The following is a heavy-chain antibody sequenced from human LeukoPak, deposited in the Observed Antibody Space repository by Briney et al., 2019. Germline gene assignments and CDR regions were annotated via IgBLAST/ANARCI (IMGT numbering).Heavy chain of an antibody. V-gene: IGHV6-1*01. J-gene: IGHJ6*03. CDR2: TYYRSKWYK. Sequence: SQTLSLTCAISGDSVSSNSAAWNWIRQSPSRGLEWLRRTYYRSKWYKDFAESVKSRITINPDTSKNHFSLHLNSVTPEDTAVYYCARQAHISSWFNYHYYYMDVWGKGTTVTISS. CDR1: GDSVSSNSAA. D-gene: IGHD6-13*01. CDR3: ARQAHISSWFNYHYYYMDV.